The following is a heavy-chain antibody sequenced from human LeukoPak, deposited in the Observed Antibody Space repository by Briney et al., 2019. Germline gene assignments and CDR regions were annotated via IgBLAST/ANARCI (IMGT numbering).Heavy chain of an antibody. CDR3: AKRAAYCGDYDY. Sequence: GGSLRLSCAASGFTFSLSGMHWVRQAPGKGLEWVTIIQYDGNNNYYAGSVNDRFNISRDKSKNTLYLPMNSLTTEDTAVYYCAKRAAYCGDYDYWGQGTLVTVSS. CDR2: IQYDGNNN. J-gene: IGHJ4*02. CDR1: GFTFSLSG. D-gene: IGHD4-17*01. V-gene: IGHV3-30*02.